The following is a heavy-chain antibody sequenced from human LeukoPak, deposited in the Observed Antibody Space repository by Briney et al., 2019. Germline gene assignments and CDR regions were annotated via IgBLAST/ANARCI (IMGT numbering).Heavy chain of an antibody. CDR2: IYYSGST. D-gene: IGHD3-22*01. CDR3: ARHKHYYDSSGFGY. Sequence: SETLSLTCTVSGGSISSYYWSWIRQPPGKGLEGIGYIYYSGSTNYNPSLKSRVTISVDTSKNQFSLKLSSVTAADTAVYYCARHKHYYDSSGFGYWGQGTLVTVSS. V-gene: IGHV4-59*08. CDR1: GGSISSYY. J-gene: IGHJ4*02.